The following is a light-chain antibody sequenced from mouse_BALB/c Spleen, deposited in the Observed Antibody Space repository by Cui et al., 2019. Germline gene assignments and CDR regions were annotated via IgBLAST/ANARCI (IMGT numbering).Light chain of an antibody. CDR1: KDVGTA. Sequence: DLVLTQSHKFMSTSVGERVSITCKASKDVGTAVAWYQQKPGQSPKLLIYGASTRHTGVPDRFTGSGSGTDFTLTISNVQSEDMADYFCKQDSSYPLTFGSGTKLEIK. CDR3: KQDSSYPLT. J-gene: IGKJ4*01. CDR2: GAS. V-gene: IGKV6-23*01.